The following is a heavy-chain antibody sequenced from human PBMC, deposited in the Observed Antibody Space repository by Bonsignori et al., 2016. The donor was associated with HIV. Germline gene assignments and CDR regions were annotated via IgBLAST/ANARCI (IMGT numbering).Heavy chain of an antibody. CDR2: IYSGGST. Sequence: GGSLRLSCAASGFTVSSNYMSWVRQAPGKGLEWVSVIYSGGSTYYADSVKGRFTISRDNSKNTLYLQMNSLRAEDTAVYYCARDAEGSSGYYFQHWGQGHPGHRLL. J-gene: IGHJ1*01. CDR3: ARDAEGSSGYYFQH. D-gene: IGHD3-22*01. V-gene: IGHV3-53*01. CDR1: GFTVSSNY.